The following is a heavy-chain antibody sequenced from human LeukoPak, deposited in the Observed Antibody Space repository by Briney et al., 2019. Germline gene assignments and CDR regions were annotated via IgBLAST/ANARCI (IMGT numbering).Heavy chain of an antibody. V-gene: IGHV1-2*06. Sequence: ASVKVSCKASGYTLTGYYMHWVRQAPGQGLEWMGRINPNSGGTDYAQKFQGRVTMTRDTSISTVYMELSGLRSDDTAIYYCARDQIGCGSSSSCFFDYWGQGTLVTVSS. D-gene: IGHD2-2*03. J-gene: IGHJ4*02. CDR1: GYTLTGYY. CDR2: INPNSGGT. CDR3: ARDQIGCGSSSSCFFDY.